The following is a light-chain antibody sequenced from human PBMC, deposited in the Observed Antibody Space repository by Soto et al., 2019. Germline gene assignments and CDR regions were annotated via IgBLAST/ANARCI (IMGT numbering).Light chain of an antibody. CDR1: SSDVGAHNY. J-gene: IGLJ3*02. CDR3: SSYAGGNNWV. CDR2: DVN. V-gene: IGLV2-8*01. Sequence: QSVLPQPPSASGSPGQSLTISCTGTSSDVGAHNYVSWYQQNPGKAPKLMLYDVNKRPSGVPDRLSGSKSGNTASLTVSGLQSDDEADYYCSSYAGGNNWVFGGGTKLTVL.